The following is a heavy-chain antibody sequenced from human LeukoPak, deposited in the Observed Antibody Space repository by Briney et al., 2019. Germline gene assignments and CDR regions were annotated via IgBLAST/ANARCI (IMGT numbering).Heavy chain of an antibody. Sequence: GGSLRLSCAASGFTFSSYGIHWVRQAPGKGLEWVSVISKNGDTTYYADSVKGRFTISRDNSKNTLYLQMNSLRAEDTAVYYCAKDRPQEYRSSTSCYADYYYGMDVWGQGTTVTVSS. J-gene: IGHJ6*02. CDR3: AKDRPQEYRSSTSCYADYYYGMDV. CDR2: ISKNGDTT. CDR1: GFTFSSYG. V-gene: IGHV3-23*01. D-gene: IGHD2-2*01.